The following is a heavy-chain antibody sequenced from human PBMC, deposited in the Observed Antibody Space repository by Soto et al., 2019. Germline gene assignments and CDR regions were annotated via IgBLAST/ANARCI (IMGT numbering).Heavy chain of an antibody. J-gene: IGHJ5*02. V-gene: IGHV4-31*03. CDR2: IYYSGST. CDR1: GGSISSGGYY. D-gene: IGHD6-6*01. CDR3: ARAGHSSSSEGANWFDP. Sequence: QVQLQESGPGLVKPSQTLSLTCTVSGGSISSGGYYWSWIRQHPGKGLEWIGYIYYSGSTYFKPSLKSRLTISVDTSKNQFSLQLSSVTAADTAVYYCARAGHSSSSEGANWFDPWGQGTLVTVSS.